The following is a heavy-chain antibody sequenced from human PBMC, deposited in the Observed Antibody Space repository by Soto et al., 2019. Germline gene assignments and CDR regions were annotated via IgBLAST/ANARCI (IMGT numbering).Heavy chain of an antibody. CDR1: GFTFSSYS. CDR3: AKVGYISSSFGMDV. Sequence: GGSLRLSCAASGFTFSSYSMSWVRQGPGKGLEWVSAISGSGGSTYYADSVKGRFTISRDNSKNTLYLQMNSLRAEDTAVYYCAKVGYISSSFGMDVWGQGTTVTVSS. V-gene: IGHV3-23*01. CDR2: ISGSGGST. D-gene: IGHD6-13*01. J-gene: IGHJ6*02.